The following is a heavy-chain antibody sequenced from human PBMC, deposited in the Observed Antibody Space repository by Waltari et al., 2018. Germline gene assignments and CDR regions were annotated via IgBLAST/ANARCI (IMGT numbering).Heavy chain of an antibody. D-gene: IGHD3-22*01. CDR3: AREYYDSSGYYYIDY. V-gene: IGHV3-53*02. CDR2: IYSGGST. J-gene: IGHJ4*02. CDR1: GFTVSSNY. Sequence: EVQLVETGGGLIQPGGSLRLSCAASGFTVSSNYMSWVRQAPGKGLEWVSVIYSGGSTYYADSVKGRFTISRDNSKNTLYLQMNSLRAEDTAVYYCAREYYDSSGYYYIDYWCQGTLVTVSS.